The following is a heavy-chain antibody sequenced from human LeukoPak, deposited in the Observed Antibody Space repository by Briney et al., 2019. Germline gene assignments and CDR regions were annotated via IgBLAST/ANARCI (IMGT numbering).Heavy chain of an antibody. CDR1: GFTFSSYS. J-gene: IGHJ4*02. Sequence: PGGSLRLSCAASGFTFSSYSMNWVRQAPGKGLEWVSSISSSSSYIYYADSVKGRFTISRDNAKNSPYLQMDSLRAEDTAVYYCARDGSMYSSSEGVGYWGQGTLVTVSS. D-gene: IGHD6-6*01. CDR2: ISSSSSYI. V-gene: IGHV3-21*01. CDR3: ARDGSMYSSSEGVGY.